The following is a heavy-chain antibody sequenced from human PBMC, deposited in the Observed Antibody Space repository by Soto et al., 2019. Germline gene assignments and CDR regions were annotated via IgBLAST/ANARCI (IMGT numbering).Heavy chain of an antibody. CDR1: GYTFTSYY. J-gene: IGHJ5*02. D-gene: IGHD6-19*01. Sequence: QVQLVQSGAEVKKPGASVKVSCKASGYTFTSYYMHWVRQAPGQGLEWMGIINPSGGSTSYAQKFQGRVTMTRDTSTSTVYMELSSLRSEDTAVYYCARDIPRGSRGWINWFDPWGQGTLVTVSS. CDR3: ARDIPRGSRGWINWFDP. CDR2: INPSGGST. V-gene: IGHV1-46*01.